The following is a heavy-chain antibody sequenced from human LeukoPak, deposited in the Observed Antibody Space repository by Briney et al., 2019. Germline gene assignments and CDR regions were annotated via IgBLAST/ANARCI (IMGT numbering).Heavy chain of an antibody. Sequence: PGGSLRLSCAASGFTFSSYDMHWVRQATGKGRESVSAISTGGDTYYPGSVKGRFTISRENAKNSLYLQMNSLRAGDTAVYYGARERTHDGMDVWGQGTTVTVSS. D-gene: IGHD2-2*01. CDR3: ARERTHDGMDV. V-gene: IGHV3-13*01. CDR2: ISTGGDT. CDR1: GFTFSSYD. J-gene: IGHJ6*02.